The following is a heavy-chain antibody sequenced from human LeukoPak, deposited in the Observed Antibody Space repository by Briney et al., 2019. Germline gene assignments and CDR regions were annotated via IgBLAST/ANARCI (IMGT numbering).Heavy chain of an antibody. CDR2: INPSGGST. D-gene: IGHD4-17*01. V-gene: IGHV1-46*01. Sequence: GASVKVSCKASGYTFTSYYMHWVRQAPGQGLEWMGIINPSGGSTSYAQKFQGRVTMTRDTSTSTAYLELSSLRSEDTAVYYCATWALDYGDYTFDYWGQGTLVTVSS. CDR1: GYTFTSYY. CDR3: ATWALDYGDYTFDY. J-gene: IGHJ4*02.